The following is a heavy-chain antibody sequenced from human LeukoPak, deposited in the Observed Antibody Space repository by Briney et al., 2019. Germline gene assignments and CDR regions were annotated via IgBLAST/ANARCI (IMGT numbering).Heavy chain of an antibody. J-gene: IGHJ5*02. CDR2: IYSDESST. CDR1: GVTFSSYW. D-gene: IGHD4/OR15-4a*01. Sequence: PGRSLRLSCAASGVTFSSYWMNWVRQAPGEGLVWVSRIYSDESSTYYADSVKGRFTISRDNSKNTLYLQMNSLRVEDTAVYYCARGAGALIPSWGQGTLVTVSS. CDR3: ARGAGALIPS. V-gene: IGHV3-74*01.